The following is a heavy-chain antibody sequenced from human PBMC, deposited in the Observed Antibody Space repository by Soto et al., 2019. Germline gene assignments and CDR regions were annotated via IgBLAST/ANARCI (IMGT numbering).Heavy chain of an antibody. CDR1: GYTFTGYY. CDR3: ARGAVADTLYYHYYYGMDV. D-gene: IGHD6-19*01. J-gene: IGHJ6*02. Sequence: ASVKVSCKASGYTFTGYYMHWVRQAPGQGLEWMGWINPNSGGTNYAQKFQGWVTMTRDTSISTAYMELSRLRSDDTAVYYCARGAVADTLYYHYYYGMDVWGQGTTVTVSS. CDR2: INPNSGGT. V-gene: IGHV1-2*04.